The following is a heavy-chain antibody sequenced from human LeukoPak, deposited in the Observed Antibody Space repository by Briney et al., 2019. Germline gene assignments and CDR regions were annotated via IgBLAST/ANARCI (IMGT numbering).Heavy chain of an antibody. V-gene: IGHV3-23*01. D-gene: IGHD4-17*01. CDR2: ISGSGGNT. J-gene: IGHJ2*01. Sequence: PGASLRLSCAASGFTFSSYAMGWVRQAPGKGLEWVSGISGSGGNTYYADSVKGRFSISRDNSKNTLYLQMNSLRAEDTAVYYCAKDTTVTTHWYFDLWGRGTLVTVSS. CDR3: AKDTTVTTHWYFDL. CDR1: GFTFSSYA.